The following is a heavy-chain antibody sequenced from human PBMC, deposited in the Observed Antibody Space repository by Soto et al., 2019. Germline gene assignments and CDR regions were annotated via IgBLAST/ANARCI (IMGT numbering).Heavy chain of an antibody. CDR1: GYSFASFW. CDR2: IYPGDSDT. J-gene: IGHJ3*01. D-gene: IGHD3-16*01. V-gene: IGHV5-51*01. CDR3: ARHTLGSEAFGL. Sequence: PGESLKISCKGSGYSFASFWIGWVRQMPGKGLEWMGIIYPGDSDTRYSPSFQGRVTISADKSISTAYVQWSSLKASDSAMYYCARHTLGSEAFGLWGQGTLVTVSS.